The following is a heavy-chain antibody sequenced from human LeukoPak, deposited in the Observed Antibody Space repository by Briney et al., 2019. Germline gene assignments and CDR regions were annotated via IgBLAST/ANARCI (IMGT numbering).Heavy chain of an antibody. D-gene: IGHD4/OR15-4a*01. V-gene: IGHV3-30*14. CDR2: MSFDGDSE. CDR3: RAGAYSHPYDY. CDR1: GFTFSTYP. Sequence: GRSLRLSCAASGFTFSTYPMHWVRQAPGKGLEWVAVMSFDGDSEYYSDSVKGRFTISRDNSKNTLYLQMNSLRAEDTAVYARRAGAYSHPYDYWGQGTLVTVSS. J-gene: IGHJ4*02.